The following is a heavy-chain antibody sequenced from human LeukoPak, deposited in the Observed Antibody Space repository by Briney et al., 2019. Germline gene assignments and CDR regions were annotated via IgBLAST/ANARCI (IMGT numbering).Heavy chain of an antibody. J-gene: IGHJ4*02. V-gene: IGHV4-34*01. CDR3: ARPLGPVSDY. Sequence: SETLSLTCAAYGGSFSGYYWSWIRQPPGKGLEWIGEINHSGSTNYNPSLKSRVTISVDTSKNQFSLKLSSVTAADTAVYYCARPLGPVSDYWGQGTLVTVSS. CDR1: GGSFSGYY. CDR2: INHSGST.